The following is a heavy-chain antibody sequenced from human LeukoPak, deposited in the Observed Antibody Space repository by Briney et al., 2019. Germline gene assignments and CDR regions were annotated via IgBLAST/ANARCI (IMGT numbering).Heavy chain of an antibody. CDR2: ISYSGST. CDR1: GGPISSYY. J-gene: IGHJ4*02. Sequence: SETLSLTCTVSGGPISSYYWNWIRQPPGKGLEWLGYISYSGSTEYNPSLKSRVTISVNRSKNQFSLKLNSLTAADTAVYYCAKSYGSGNYFDLWGQGTLVTVSS. V-gene: IGHV4-59*01. D-gene: IGHD3-10*01. CDR3: AKSYGSGNYFDL.